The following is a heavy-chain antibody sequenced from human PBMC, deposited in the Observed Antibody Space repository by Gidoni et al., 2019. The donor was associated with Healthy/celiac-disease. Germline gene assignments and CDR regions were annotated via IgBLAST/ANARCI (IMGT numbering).Heavy chain of an antibody. J-gene: IGHJ4*02. CDR1: GGSISSYY. CDR3: ARHKGIAVAGYFDY. D-gene: IGHD6-19*01. V-gene: IGHV4-59*08. CDR2: IFYSGST. Sequence: QVQLQESGPGLVKPSETLSLTCTVPGGSISSYYWSWIRQPPGKGLEWIGYIFYSGSTNYNPSLKSRVTISVDTSKNQFSLKLSSVTAADTAVYYCARHKGIAVAGYFDYWGQGTLVTVSS.